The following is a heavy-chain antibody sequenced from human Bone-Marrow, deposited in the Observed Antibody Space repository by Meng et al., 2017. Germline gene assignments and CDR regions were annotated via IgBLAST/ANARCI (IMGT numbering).Heavy chain of an antibody. CDR1: GGTFSSYA. D-gene: IGHD4-17*01. Sequence: QGQQVDSGAEVTKPGSSGNVTGKAVGGTFSSYAISWVRQAPGQGLEWMGGIIPIFGTANYAQKFQGRVTITADEYTSTAYMELSSLRSEDTAVYYCASMTTVTVDYYFDYWGQGTLVTVSS. J-gene: IGHJ4*02. CDR3: ASMTTVTVDYYFDY. CDR2: IIPIFGTA. V-gene: IGHV1-69*01.